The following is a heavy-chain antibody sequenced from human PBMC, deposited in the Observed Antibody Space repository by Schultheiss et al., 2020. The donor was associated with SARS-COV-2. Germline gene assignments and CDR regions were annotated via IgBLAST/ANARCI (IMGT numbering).Heavy chain of an antibody. J-gene: IGHJ5*02. CDR1: GYTFTSYY. CDR2: INPSGGST. Sequence: GESLKISCKASGYTFTSYYMHWVRQAPGQGLEWMGIINPSGGSTSYAQKFQGRVTMTRDTSTSTVYMELSSLRSEDTAVYYCAVAVAGGSTGFDPWGQGTLVTVSS. V-gene: IGHV1-46*01. D-gene: IGHD6-19*01. CDR3: AVAVAGGSTGFDP.